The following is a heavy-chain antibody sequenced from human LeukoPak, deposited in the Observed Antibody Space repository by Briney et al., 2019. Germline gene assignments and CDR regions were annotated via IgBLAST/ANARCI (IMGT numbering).Heavy chain of an antibody. CDR1: GASLSETS. D-gene: IGHD1-26*01. CDR3: ATADKWEPLDY. CDR2: FDPEDGES. J-gene: IGHJ4*02. Sequence: ASVKVSCKVSGASLSETSIHWVRQAPGQWLEWMGGFDPEDGESIFAQRFQGRFSMTEDTSTDTAYMELRSLRPEDTAVYYCATADKWEPLDYWGQGALVTVSS. V-gene: IGHV1-24*01.